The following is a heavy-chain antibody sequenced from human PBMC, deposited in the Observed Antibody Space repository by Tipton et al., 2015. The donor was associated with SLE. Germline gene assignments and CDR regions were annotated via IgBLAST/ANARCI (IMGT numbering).Heavy chain of an antibody. CDR2: IYYSGST. CDR3: AREYYDILTGYRLDAFDI. CDR1: GGSISSHY. Sequence: LRLSCTVSGGSISSHYWSWIRQPPGKGLEWIGYIYYSGSTNYNPSLKSRVTISVDTSKNQFSLKLSSVTAADTAVYYCAREYYDILTGYRLDAFDIWGQGTMVTVSS. D-gene: IGHD3-9*01. J-gene: IGHJ3*02. V-gene: IGHV4-59*11.